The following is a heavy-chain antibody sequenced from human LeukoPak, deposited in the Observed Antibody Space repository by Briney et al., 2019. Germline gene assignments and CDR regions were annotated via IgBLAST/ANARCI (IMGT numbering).Heavy chain of an antibody. J-gene: IGHJ6*02. CDR2: IDPSDSYT. V-gene: IGHV5-10-1*01. CDR3: ARHRFGSRSSSPGGMDV. CDR1: GYSFTTYW. D-gene: IGHD1-26*01. Sequence: GESLKISCKGSGYSFTTYWISWVRQMPGKGLEWMGRIDPSDSYTNYSPSFQGHVTISADKSISTAYLQWSSLKASDTAMYYCARHRFGSRSSSPGGMDVWGQGTTVTVSS.